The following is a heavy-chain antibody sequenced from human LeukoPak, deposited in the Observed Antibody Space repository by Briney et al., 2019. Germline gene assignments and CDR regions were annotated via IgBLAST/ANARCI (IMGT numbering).Heavy chain of an antibody. CDR2: IHYSGST. Sequence: PSETLSLTCTVSGGSISNYYWSWIRQPPGKGLEWIGYIHYSGSTSYNPSLKCRVTISVDTSKNQFSLKLRFVTPADTAVFYCARTTEGYCSGGNCYYYYYYMDVWGKGTTVTVSS. J-gene: IGHJ6*03. V-gene: IGHV4-59*01. CDR1: GGSISNYY. CDR3: ARTTEGYCSGGNCYYYYYYMDV. D-gene: IGHD2-15*01.